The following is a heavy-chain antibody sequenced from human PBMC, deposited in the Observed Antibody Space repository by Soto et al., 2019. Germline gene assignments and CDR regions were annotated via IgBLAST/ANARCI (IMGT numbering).Heavy chain of an antibody. J-gene: IGHJ4*02. CDR3: ARYRISGSWSKFDY. Sequence: LSLTCSVSGLTISSASYYWSWIRQHPGKGLECVGNIYYNGSTYYSPSLKSRVTVWFDTSKNQFSLRLASVTAADTAVYYCARYRISGSWSKFDYWGQGTRVTVSS. D-gene: IGHD6-13*01. V-gene: IGHV4-31*03. CDR2: IYYNGST. CDR1: GLTISSASYY.